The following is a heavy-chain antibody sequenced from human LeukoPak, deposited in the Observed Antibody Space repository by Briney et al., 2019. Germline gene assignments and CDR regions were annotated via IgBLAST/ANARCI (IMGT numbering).Heavy chain of an antibody. Sequence: SETLSLTCAVSGYSISSGYYWGWIRQPPGKGLQWIGSIFQRGYSYYNPSLKSRVTISVDTSRNQFSLKLGSVTDADTAVYYCAGDKETTGNGRPNWFDPWGQGTLVTVSS. CDR3: AGDKETTGNGRPNWFDP. CDR2: IFQRGYS. V-gene: IGHV4-38-2*01. J-gene: IGHJ5*02. CDR1: GYSISSGYY. D-gene: IGHD1-1*01.